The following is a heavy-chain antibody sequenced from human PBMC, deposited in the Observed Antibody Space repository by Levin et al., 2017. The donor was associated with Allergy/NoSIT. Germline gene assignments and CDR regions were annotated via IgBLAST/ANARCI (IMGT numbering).Heavy chain of an antibody. CDR1: GFTFSSYA. CDR2: ITGSGGST. Sequence: GGSLRLSCAASGFTFSSYAMSWVRQAPGKGLEWVSAITGSGGSTYYADSVKGRFTISRDNSKSTLFLQMDSLRVEDTAVFYCAKGKYFDWLGGWFDPWGQGTLVTVSS. CDR3: AKGKYFDWLGGWFDP. J-gene: IGHJ5*02. D-gene: IGHD3-9*01. V-gene: IGHV3-23*01.